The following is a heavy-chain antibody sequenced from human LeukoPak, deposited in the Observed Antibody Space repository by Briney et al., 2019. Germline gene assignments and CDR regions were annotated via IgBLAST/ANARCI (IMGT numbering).Heavy chain of an antibody. CDR2: ISYDGSNK. D-gene: IGHD3-22*01. V-gene: IGHV3-30*04. CDR3: AGDQRPLNYYDSGGDFDY. J-gene: IGHJ4*02. CDR1: GFTFSSYA. Sequence: PGGSLRLSCAASGFTFSSYAMHWVRQAPGKGLEWVAVISYDGSNKYYADSVKGRFTISRDNSKNTLYLQMNSLRAEDTAVYYCAGDQRPLNYYDSGGDFDYWGQGTLVTVSS.